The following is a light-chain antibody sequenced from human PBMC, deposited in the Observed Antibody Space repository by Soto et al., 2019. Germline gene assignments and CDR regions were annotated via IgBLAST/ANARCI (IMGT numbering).Light chain of an antibody. CDR3: QQYGSSPLT. V-gene: IGKV3-20*01. Sequence: EIVLTQSPGPLSLSPGERATLSCRASQSVISTYSARYQPKSGQAPRLLIYGASNRATGITARFTGSRSGTDFTLTISRLEPEDFGVYYCQQYGSSPLTFGGGTKVEIK. CDR1: QSVISTY. CDR2: GAS. J-gene: IGKJ4*01.